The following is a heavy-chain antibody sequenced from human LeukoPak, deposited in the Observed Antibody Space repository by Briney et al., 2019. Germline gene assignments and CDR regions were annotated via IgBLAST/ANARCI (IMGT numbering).Heavy chain of an antibody. CDR3: ARHEPVITLSSYYYGMDV. V-gene: IGHV3-21*01. CDR2: ISTSSTYI. CDR1: GFTFSTYS. Sequence: GGSLTLSCAPSGFTFSTYSMNWVRQAPGKGLEWVSSISTSSTYIYYADSVKGRFTISRDNAKNSLYLQMNSLRAEDTAVYYCARHEPVITLSSYYYGMDVWGPGTTVTVSS. J-gene: IGHJ6*02. D-gene: IGHD1-14*01.